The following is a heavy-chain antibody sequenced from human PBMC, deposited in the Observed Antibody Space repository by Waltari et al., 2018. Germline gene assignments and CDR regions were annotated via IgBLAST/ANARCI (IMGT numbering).Heavy chain of an antibody. CDR2: VDPEDGET. V-gene: IGHV1-69-2*01. J-gene: IGHJ6*02. CDR1: GYTFTSYD. Sequence: VQLVQSGAEVKKPGASVKVSCKASGYTFTSYDINWVRQATGQGLEWMGLVDPEDGETIYAEKFQGRVTITADTSTDTAYMELSSLRSEDTAVYYCATNNWNYVNYYYGMDVWGQGTTVTVSS. D-gene: IGHD1-7*01. CDR3: ATNNWNYVNYYYGMDV.